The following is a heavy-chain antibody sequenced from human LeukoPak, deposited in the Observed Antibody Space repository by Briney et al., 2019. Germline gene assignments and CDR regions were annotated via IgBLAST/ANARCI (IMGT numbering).Heavy chain of an antibody. Sequence: GGSLRLSCAASGFTFSSYSMNWVRQAPGKGLEWVSSISSSSSYIYYADSVKGRFTISRDNAMNSLYLQMNSLRAEDTAVYYCAREPVAPRPIYYYGMDVWGQGTTVTVSS. CDR3: AREPVAPRPIYYYGMDV. V-gene: IGHV3-21*01. CDR1: GFTFSSYS. CDR2: ISSSSSYI. D-gene: IGHD6-6*01. J-gene: IGHJ6*02.